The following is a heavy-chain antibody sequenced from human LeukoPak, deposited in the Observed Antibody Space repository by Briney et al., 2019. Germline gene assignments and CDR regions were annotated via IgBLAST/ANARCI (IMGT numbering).Heavy chain of an antibody. CDR2: INSDGSNT. V-gene: IGHV3-74*01. D-gene: IGHD2-2*01. Sequence: PGGSLRLSCAASGFTFSDYWMHWVRHTPEKGLVWVSRINSDGSNTIYADSVKGRFTISRDNAQNTLYLQMNSLRAEDTAVYYCAGNLYTRFGDCWGQGALVTVSS. CDR1: GFTFSDYW. CDR3: AGNLYTRFGDC. J-gene: IGHJ4*02.